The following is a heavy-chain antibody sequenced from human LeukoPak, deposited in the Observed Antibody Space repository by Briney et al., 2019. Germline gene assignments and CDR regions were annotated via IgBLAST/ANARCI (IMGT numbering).Heavy chain of an antibody. CDR1: GGSISSYY. CDR2: IYYSGST. J-gene: IGHJ4*02. D-gene: IGHD3-10*01. CDR3: ARDRGFGSGSHPLGY. Sequence: KPSETLSLTCTVSGGSISSYYWSWIRQPPGKGLEWIGYIYYSGSTNYNPSLKSRVTISVDTSKNQFSLKLSSVTAADTAVYYCARDRGFGSGSHPLGYWGQGTLVTVSS. V-gene: IGHV4-59*01.